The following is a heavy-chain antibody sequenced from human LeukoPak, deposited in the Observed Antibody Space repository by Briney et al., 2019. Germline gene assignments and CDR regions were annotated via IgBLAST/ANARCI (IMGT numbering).Heavy chain of an antibody. CDR3: TARTTGAPF. D-gene: IGHD1-1*01. Sequence: GGSLRLSCAASGFTFSSAYLHWVRQVPGKGLEWVGHVNSRADGGTTDYAAPVKGRFTTSRDDSSDTLHLQMNSLEAEDTAVYYCTARTTGAPFWGQGAPVTVSS. J-gene: IGHJ4*02. CDR1: GFTFSSAY. CDR2: VNSRADGGTT. V-gene: IGHV3-15*07.